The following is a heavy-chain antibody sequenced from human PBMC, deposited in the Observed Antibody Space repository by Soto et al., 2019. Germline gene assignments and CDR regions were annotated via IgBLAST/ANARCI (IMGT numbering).Heavy chain of an antibody. J-gene: IGHJ4*01. V-gene: IGHV1-2*02. CDR1: VFSVDTTFC. Sequence: QVQLVQSGAEVKKPGASVKVSCKASVFSVDTTFCIHWVRRAPGQGLEWMGSINPNSGDTIYAQNFQGRVTMPRDTSISTAYMEVSSLTSDDTAVYYCGSPRSGPSPDVGHWGHGTVVTVSS. CDR3: GSPRSGPSPDVGH. D-gene: IGHD2-15*01. CDR2: INPNSGDT.